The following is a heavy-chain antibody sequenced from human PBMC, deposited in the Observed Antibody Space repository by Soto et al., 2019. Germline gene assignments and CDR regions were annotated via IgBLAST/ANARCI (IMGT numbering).Heavy chain of an antibody. J-gene: IGHJ3*02. CDR3: ARQYCGADCNTHDPIDM. V-gene: IGHV1-18*01. D-gene: IGHD2-21*02. CDR2: ISGNNGKK. Sequence: QIQLLQSGGDVKKPGASVKVSCKASGYIFTNYGVSWVRQAPGQGLEWMGWISGNNGKKNYAQEFQGRVTMNTDTSTSTAYMELSSLRSDDTAMYFCARQYCGADCNTHDPIDMWGQGTMVTVSS. CDR1: GYIFTNYG.